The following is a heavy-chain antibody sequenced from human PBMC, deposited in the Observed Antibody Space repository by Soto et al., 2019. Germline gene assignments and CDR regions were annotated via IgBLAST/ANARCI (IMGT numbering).Heavy chain of an antibody. V-gene: IGHV4-39*01. D-gene: IGHD3-16*02. Sequence: SETLSLTCTVSGGSISSSSYYWGWIRQPPGKGLEWIGSIYYSGSTYYNPSLKSRVTISVDTSKNQFSLKLSSVTAADTAVYYCARHRNDYVWGSYRPARPYGMDVWGQGTKVTVYS. J-gene: IGHJ6*02. CDR1: GGSISSSSYY. CDR3: ARHRNDYVWGSYRPARPYGMDV. CDR2: IYYSGST.